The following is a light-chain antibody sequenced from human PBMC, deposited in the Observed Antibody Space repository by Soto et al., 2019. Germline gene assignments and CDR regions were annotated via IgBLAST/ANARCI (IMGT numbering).Light chain of an antibody. CDR1: QSVSAY. V-gene: IGKV3-11*01. CDR3: QQRSAWPLT. CDR2: DAS. J-gene: IGKJ5*01. Sequence: EIVLTQSPATLSLSPGERATLSCRASQSVSAYLAWYQQKPGQPPRLLIYDASSRATGIPARFSGSGSGTDFTLTISSLEPEDFAVYYCQQRSAWPLTFGQGTRLEIK.